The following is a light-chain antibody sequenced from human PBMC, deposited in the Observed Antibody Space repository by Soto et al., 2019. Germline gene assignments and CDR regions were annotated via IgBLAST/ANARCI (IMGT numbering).Light chain of an antibody. Sequence: QSVLTQPASVSGSPGQSITICFTGTTSDVGGYNYVSWYQQHPGKVPKLLIHEVSNRPSGVSNRFSGSKSGNTASLTISGLQAEDEADYYCLSKTSSISYVFGTGTKVTVL. CDR2: EVS. CDR3: LSKTSSISYV. V-gene: IGLV2-14*01. CDR1: TSDVGGYNY. J-gene: IGLJ1*01.